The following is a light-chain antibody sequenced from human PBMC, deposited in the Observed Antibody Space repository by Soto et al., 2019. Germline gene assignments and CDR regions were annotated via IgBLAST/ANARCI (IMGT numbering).Light chain of an antibody. CDR3: QQYSGSPWT. J-gene: IGKJ1*01. CDR1: QSVGSY. CDR2: GAS. Sequence: EVVLTQSPGTLSLSPRERATLSCRASQSVGSYLAWYQQKPGQAPRLLIYGASSRATGIPDRFSGSGSGTDFTLTISRLEPEDFAVYYCQQYSGSPWTFGQGTKVEIK. V-gene: IGKV3-20*01.